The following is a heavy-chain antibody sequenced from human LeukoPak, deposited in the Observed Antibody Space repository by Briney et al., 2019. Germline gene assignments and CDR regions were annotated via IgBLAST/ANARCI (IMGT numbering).Heavy chain of an antibody. Sequence: GGSLRLSCAASGFTVSSNYMAWVRQAPGKGLECVSFIYGGGKTYYTDSVTGRFTISRDNSKRTLFLQMNSLRAEDTAIYYCATQASYYYGSGSYYDSWGQGTLVTVSS. D-gene: IGHD3-10*01. CDR3: ATQASYYYGSGSYYDS. CDR1: GFTVSSNY. CDR2: IYGGGKT. V-gene: IGHV3-66*01. J-gene: IGHJ4*02.